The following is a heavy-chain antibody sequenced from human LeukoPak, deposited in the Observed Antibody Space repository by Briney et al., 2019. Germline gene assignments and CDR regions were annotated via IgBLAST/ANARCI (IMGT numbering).Heavy chain of an antibody. Sequence: GGSLRLSCAASGFTFSSYAMSWVRQAPGKGLEWVSAISGSGGSTYYADSVKGRFTISRDNAKNSLYLQMNSLRAEDTAVYYCARGGSSWYEANDYWGQGTLVTVSS. V-gene: IGHV3-23*01. CDR1: GFTFSSYA. CDR2: ISGSGGST. CDR3: ARGGSSWYEANDY. J-gene: IGHJ4*02. D-gene: IGHD6-13*01.